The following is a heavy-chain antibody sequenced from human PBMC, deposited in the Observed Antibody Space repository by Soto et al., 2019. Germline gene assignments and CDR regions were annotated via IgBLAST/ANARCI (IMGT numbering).Heavy chain of an antibody. J-gene: IGHJ4*02. Sequence: PGGSLRLSCAVSGLTFSDDAIHWVRQAPGEGLEWVAVISNDGSKKFYIDSVKGRFTISRDNSRKTLYLQMNSLRAEDTALYYCAVPRCELGPPDYWGPGTLVTVSS. V-gene: IGHV3-30*04. CDR1: GLTFSDDA. CDR3: AVPRCELGPPDY. CDR2: ISNDGSKK. D-gene: IGHD1-7*01.